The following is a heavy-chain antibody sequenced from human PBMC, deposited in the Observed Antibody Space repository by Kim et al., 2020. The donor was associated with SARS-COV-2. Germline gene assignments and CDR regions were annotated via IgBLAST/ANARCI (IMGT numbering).Heavy chain of an antibody. J-gene: IGHJ4*02. V-gene: IGHV3-23*01. Sequence: GGSLRLSCAASGFTFSSYAMSWVRQAPGKGLEWVSAISGSGGSTYYADSVKGRFTISRDNSKNTLYLQMNSLRAEDTAVYYCAKDGARAYCGADCKPGWGQGTLVTVSS. CDR1: GFTFSSYA. D-gene: IGHD2-21*02. CDR3: AKDGARAYCGADCKPG. CDR2: ISGSGGST.